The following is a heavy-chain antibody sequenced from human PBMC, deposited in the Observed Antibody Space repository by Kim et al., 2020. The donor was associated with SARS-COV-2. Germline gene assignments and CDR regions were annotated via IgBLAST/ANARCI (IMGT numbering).Heavy chain of an antibody. CDR2: IGTAGDT. Sequence: GGSLRLSCAASGFTFSSYDMHWVRQATGKGLEWVSAIGTAGDTYYPGSVKGRFTISRENAKNSLYLQMNSLRAGDTAVYYCARVSATGSYFDYWGQGTLVTVSS. V-gene: IGHV3-13*01. CDR1: GFTFSSYD. CDR3: ARVSATGSYFDY. J-gene: IGHJ4*02. D-gene: IGHD6-25*01.